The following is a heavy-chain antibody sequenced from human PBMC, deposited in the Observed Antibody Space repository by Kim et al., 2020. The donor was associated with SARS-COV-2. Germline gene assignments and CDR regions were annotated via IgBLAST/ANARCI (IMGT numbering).Heavy chain of an antibody. D-gene: IGHD3-10*01. J-gene: IGHJ5*02. CDR1: GGSISSGGYY. CDR2: IYYSGST. V-gene: IGHV4-31*03. CDR3: ARDCMVRGGNWFDP. Sequence: SETLSLTCTVSGGSISSGGYYWSWIRQHPGKGLEWIGYIYYSGSTYYNPSLKSRVTISVDTSKNQFSLKLSSVTAADTAVYYCARDCMVRGGNWFDPWGQGTLVTVSS.